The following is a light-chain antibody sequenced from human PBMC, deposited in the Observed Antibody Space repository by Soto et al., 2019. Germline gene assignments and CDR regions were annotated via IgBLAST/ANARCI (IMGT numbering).Light chain of an antibody. CDR2: EAS. CDR1: QSVSSG. Sequence: EIVLTQSPATLSLSPGERATLSCRASQSVSSGLAWYQQKPGQAPRLLIYEASNRAIGIPARFSGSGSGTDFTLTISSLEPEDFAGYYWQQYSNWRRTFGQGTKVDIK. CDR3: QQYSNWRRT. J-gene: IGKJ1*01. V-gene: IGKV3-11*01.